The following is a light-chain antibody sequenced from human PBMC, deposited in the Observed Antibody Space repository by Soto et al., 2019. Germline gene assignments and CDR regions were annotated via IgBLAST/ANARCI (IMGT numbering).Light chain of an antibody. CDR3: HQSYSIPHP. J-gene: IGKJ4*01. CDR2: TVS. CDR1: QNICSN. V-gene: IGKV1-39*01. Sequence: DIQMTLSASSLSTSVRDRVTITCRASQNICSNLKWYQQKPGKAPKILIYTVSNLHTRVPLRFSGRGSGTEFTLNISALQHEDFATYYGHQSYSIPHPFGGGTKVEIK.